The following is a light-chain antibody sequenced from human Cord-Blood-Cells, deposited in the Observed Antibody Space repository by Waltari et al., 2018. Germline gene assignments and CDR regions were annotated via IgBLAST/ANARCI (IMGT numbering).Light chain of an antibody. CDR1: QAISNY. J-gene: IGKJ1*01. Sequence: DIQMTQSPSSLSASVGDRVTITCQASQAISNYLNWYQQKPGKAPKLLIYDASNLETGVPSRFSGSGSGTDFTFTISSLQPEDIATYYCQQYDNHRTFGQGTKVEIK. V-gene: IGKV1-33*01. CDR2: DAS. CDR3: QQYDNHRT.